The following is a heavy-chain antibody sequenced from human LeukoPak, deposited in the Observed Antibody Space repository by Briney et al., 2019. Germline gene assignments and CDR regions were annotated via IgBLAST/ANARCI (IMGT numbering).Heavy chain of an antibody. J-gene: IGHJ6*03. CDR2: IIPIFGTA. CDR3: ARVEYYYGSGSGYHYYYYMDV. V-gene: IGHV1-69*05. Sequence: SVKVSCKASGGTFSSYAISWVRHAPGQGLEWMGAIIPIFGTANYAQKFQGRVTITTDESTSPAYMELSSLRSEDTAVYYCARVEYYYGSGSGYHYYYYMDVWGKGTTVTVSS. CDR1: GGTFSSYA. D-gene: IGHD3-10*01.